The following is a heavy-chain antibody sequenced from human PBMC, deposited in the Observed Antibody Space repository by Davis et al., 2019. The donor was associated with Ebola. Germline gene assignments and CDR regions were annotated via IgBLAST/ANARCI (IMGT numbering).Heavy chain of an antibody. D-gene: IGHD5-18*01. V-gene: IGHV4-34*01. CDR2: INHSGST. Sequence: MPSETLSLTCAVYGGSFSGYYWSWIRQPPGKGLEWIGEINHSGSTNYNPSLKSRVTISVDTSKNQFSLKLSSVTAADTAVYYCARDSIQLWLNYYYYYGMDVWGQGTTVTVSS. CDR1: GGSFSGYY. CDR3: ARDSIQLWLNYYYYYGMDV. J-gene: IGHJ6*02.